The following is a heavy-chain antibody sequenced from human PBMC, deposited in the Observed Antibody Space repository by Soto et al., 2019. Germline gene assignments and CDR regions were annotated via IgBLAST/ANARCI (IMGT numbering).Heavy chain of an antibody. CDR3: AAATNWNLHFPY. D-gene: IGHD1-7*01. CDR2: IWYDGSNK. J-gene: IGHJ4*02. V-gene: IGHV3-33*03. CDR1: GFTISTHG. Sequence: QAQLVESGGGVVQPGTSLRLSCAASGFTISTHGMHWVRQAPGKGLEWLANIWYDGSNKFYAESVKGRFSISKDNSKNTLYLQMSSLRAEDTAVYYCAAATNWNLHFPYWGQGTQVTVSS.